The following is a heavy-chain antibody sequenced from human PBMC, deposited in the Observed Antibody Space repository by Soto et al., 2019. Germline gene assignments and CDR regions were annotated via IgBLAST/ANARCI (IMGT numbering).Heavy chain of an antibody. CDR1: GYTFTSYA. J-gene: IGHJ4*02. V-gene: IGHV1-3*01. CDR2: INAGNGNT. Sequence: ASVKVSCKASGYTFTSYAMRWVRQAPGQRLEWMGWINAGNGNTKYSQKFQGRVTITRDTSASTAYMELSSLRSEDTAVYYCARPDILTGYYEYWGQGTLVTVSS. D-gene: IGHD3-9*01. CDR3: ARPDILTGYYEY.